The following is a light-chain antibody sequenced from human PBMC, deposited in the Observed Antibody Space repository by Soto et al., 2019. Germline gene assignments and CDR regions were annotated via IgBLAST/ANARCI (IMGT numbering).Light chain of an antibody. Sequence: QSVLTQPPSASGTPGQRVPISCSGSSSNIGSNSVNWYQQLPGAAPKLLIYSNNQRPSGVPDRFSGSKSGTSASLAISGLQSEDEADYYCAAWDDSLNGREVFGTGTKLTVL. CDR2: SNN. CDR1: SSNIGSNS. V-gene: IGLV1-44*01. CDR3: AAWDDSLNGREV. J-gene: IGLJ1*01.